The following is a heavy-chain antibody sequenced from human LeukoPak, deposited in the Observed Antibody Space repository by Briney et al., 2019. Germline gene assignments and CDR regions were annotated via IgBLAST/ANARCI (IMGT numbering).Heavy chain of an antibody. CDR3: ARGRKYTSGYRVTELGSGYSDY. Sequence: GGSLRLSCAASGFTFSRYSMNWVRQAPGKGLEWVSSISISSNYIYYADSLKGRFTISRDNAKNSLYLQVNSLRVEDTAVYYCARGRKYTSGYRVTELGSGYSDYWGQGTLVTVSS. CDR1: GFTFSRYS. CDR2: ISISSNYI. J-gene: IGHJ4*02. V-gene: IGHV3-21*01. D-gene: IGHD5-18*01.